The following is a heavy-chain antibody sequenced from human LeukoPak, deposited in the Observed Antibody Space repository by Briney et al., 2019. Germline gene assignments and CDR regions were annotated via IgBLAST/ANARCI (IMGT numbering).Heavy chain of an antibody. CDR3: ARVQREDSPYFDY. CDR1: GFTVSSNY. V-gene: IGHV3-21*01. J-gene: IGHJ4*02. Sequence: GGTLRLSCAASGFTVSSNYMSWVRQAPGKGLEWVSSISSSSSYIYYTDSVKGRFTISRDNAKNSLYLQMNSLRAEDTAVYYCARVQREDSPYFDYWGQGTLVTVSS. CDR2: ISSSSSYI. D-gene: IGHD3-22*01.